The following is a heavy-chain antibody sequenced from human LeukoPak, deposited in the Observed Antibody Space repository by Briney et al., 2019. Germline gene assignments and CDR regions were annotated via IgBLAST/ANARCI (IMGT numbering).Heavy chain of an antibody. Sequence: PSETLSLTCTVSGGSINNCYWSWIRQPPGKGLEYIGYINYSGSTNYNPSLESRVTLSVDTSKNQFSLKLSSVTAADTAVYYCARGGGNSGYYLDHWGQGTLVTVSS. J-gene: IGHJ4*02. CDR1: GGSINNCY. CDR3: ARGGGNSGYYLDH. D-gene: IGHD5-12*01. CDR2: INYSGST. V-gene: IGHV4-59*12.